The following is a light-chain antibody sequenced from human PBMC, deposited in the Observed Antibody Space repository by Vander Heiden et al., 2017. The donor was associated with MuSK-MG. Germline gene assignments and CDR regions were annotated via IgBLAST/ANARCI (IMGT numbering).Light chain of an antibody. J-gene: IGLJ3*02. CDR3: SSYAGSNSV. CDR2: EVS. Sequence: QSALTQPPSASGSPGQSVTISCTGTSRDVGGYNYVSWDQQHPGKAPKLMIYEVSKRPSGVPDRFSGSKSGNTASLTVSGLQAEDEADYYCSSYAGSNSVFGGGTKLTVL. V-gene: IGLV2-8*01. CDR1: SRDVGGYNY.